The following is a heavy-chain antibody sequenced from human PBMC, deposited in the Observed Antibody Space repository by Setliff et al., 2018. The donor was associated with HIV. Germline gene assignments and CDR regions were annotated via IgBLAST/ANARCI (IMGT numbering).Heavy chain of an antibody. CDR3: ASASRMTATGYP. CDR1: GGSGSNYY. J-gene: IGHJ5*02. CDR2: IFTSGST. D-gene: IGHD6-13*01. Sequence: PSETLSLTCTVSGGSGSNYYWTWLRQAPGKGLEWIGYIFTSGSTTYNPSLKSLGTISVDTSKNHFSLKLTSVTAADSAVYYWASASRMTATGYPWGQGTLVTVSS. V-gene: IGHV4-4*09.